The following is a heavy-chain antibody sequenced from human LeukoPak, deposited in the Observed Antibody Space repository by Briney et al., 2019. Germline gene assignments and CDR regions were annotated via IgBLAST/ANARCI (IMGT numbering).Heavy chain of an antibody. J-gene: IGHJ4*02. V-gene: IGHV3-23*01. D-gene: IGHD3-3*01. Sequence: GGSLRLSCAASGFTFSSYAMSWVRQAPGKGLEGVSAISGSGGSTYYADSVKGRFTISRDNSKNTLYLQMNSLRAEDTAVYYCAKDVGPYYFWSGYLRYWGQGTLVTVSS. CDR3: AKDVGPYYFWSGYLRY. CDR1: GFTFSSYA. CDR2: ISGSGGST.